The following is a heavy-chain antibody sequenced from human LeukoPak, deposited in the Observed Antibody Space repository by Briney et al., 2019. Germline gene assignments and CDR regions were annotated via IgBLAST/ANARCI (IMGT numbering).Heavy chain of an antibody. J-gene: IGHJ4*02. CDR1: GFTFSSYW. Sequence: AGSLRLSCAASGFTFSSYWMHWVRQAPGKGLVWVSRINSDGSSTSYADSVKGRFTISRDNAKNTLYLQMNSLRAEDTAVYYCARDLRYVYVWGSYRWNEGFDYWGQETLVTVSS. V-gene: IGHV3-74*01. D-gene: IGHD3-16*02. CDR3: ARDLRYVYVWGSYRWNEGFDY. CDR2: INSDGSST.